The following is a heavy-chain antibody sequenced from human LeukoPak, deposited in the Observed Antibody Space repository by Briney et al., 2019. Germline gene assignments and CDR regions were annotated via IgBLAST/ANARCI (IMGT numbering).Heavy chain of an antibody. CDR3: SGHGSSSY. Sequence: GGSLRLSCAASGFTVSSNYMSWVRQAPGKRLEWVSDISGVGNTYYAESVKGRFTISRDNSKNTLYLQMNSLRAEDTALYYASGHGSSSYWGQGTLVAVSS. V-gene: IGHV3-53*01. D-gene: IGHD6-13*01. CDR2: ISGVGNT. CDR1: GFTVSSNY. J-gene: IGHJ4*02.